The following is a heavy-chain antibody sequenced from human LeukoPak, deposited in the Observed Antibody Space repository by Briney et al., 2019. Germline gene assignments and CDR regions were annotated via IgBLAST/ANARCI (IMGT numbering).Heavy chain of an antibody. D-gene: IGHD3-9*01. J-gene: IGHJ5*02. Sequence: SETLSLTCTVSGVSISISSYSWAWIRQPPGKGLEWIAAVHYSGSTYYNPSLMSRVTISVDTSKNQFSLKLSSLTATDTAVYYCARLPTGYPNWFDTWGQGTLVTVSS. CDR3: ARLPTGYPNWFDT. CDR1: GVSISISSYS. V-gene: IGHV4-39*01. CDR2: VHYSGST.